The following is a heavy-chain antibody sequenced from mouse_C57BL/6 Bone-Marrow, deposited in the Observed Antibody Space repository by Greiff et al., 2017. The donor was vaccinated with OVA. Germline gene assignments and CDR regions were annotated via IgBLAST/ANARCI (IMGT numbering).Heavy chain of an antibody. CDR3: AIKGWFAY. Sequence: EVQVVESGGDLVKPGGSLKLSCAASGFTFSSYGMSWVRQTPDKRLEWVATISSGGSYTYYPDSVKGRFTISRDNAKTTLYLQMSSLKSDDTAMYYCAIKGWFAYWGQGTLVTVSA. J-gene: IGHJ3*01. CDR1: GFTFSSYG. V-gene: IGHV5-6*01. CDR2: ISSGGSYT.